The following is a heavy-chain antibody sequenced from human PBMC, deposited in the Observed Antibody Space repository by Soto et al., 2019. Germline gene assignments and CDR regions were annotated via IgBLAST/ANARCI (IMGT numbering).Heavy chain of an antibody. CDR2: ISAYNGNT. Sequence: ASVKVSCKASGYTFTSYGISWVRQAPGQGLEWMGWISAYNGNTNYAQKLQGRVTMTTDTSTSTAYMELRSLRSDDTAVYYCARVGSRSLGYCSSTSCDNWFDPWGQGTLVTVSS. J-gene: IGHJ5*02. V-gene: IGHV1-18*01. CDR3: ARVGSRSLGYCSSTSCDNWFDP. CDR1: GYTFTSYG. D-gene: IGHD2-2*01.